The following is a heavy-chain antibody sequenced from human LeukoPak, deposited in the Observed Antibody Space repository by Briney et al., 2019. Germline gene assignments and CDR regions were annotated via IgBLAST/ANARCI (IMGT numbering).Heavy chain of an antibody. CDR2: IYYSGST. D-gene: IGHD3-10*01. Sequence: PSETLSLTCTVSGGSISSSSYYWGWIRQPPGTGLEWIGSIYYSGSTYYNPSLKSRVTISADTSKNQFSLKLSSVTAADTAVYYCARDSFGVNAFSIWGQGTVVTVSS. J-gene: IGHJ3*02. CDR1: GGSISSSSYY. V-gene: IGHV4-39*02. CDR3: ARDSFGVNAFSI.